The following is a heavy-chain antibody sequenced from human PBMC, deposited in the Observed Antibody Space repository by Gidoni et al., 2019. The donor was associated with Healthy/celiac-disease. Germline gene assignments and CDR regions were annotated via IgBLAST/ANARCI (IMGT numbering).Heavy chain of an antibody. CDR2: NRSKANSYAT. V-gene: IGHV3-73*01. J-gene: IGHJ3*02. Sequence: EVQLVESGGGLVQPGGSLKLSCAAPGFTFGGSAMHWVRPASGKGLEVVGRNRSKANSYATAYAASVKGRFTISRDDAKNTAYLQMNSLKTEDTAVYYCTRQRWAVTPRAFDIWGQGTMVTVSS. CDR3: TRQRWAVTPRAFDI. D-gene: IGHD4-17*01. CDR1: GFTFGGSA.